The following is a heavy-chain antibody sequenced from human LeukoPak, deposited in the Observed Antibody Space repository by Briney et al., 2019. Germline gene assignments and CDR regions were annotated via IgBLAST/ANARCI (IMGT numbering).Heavy chain of an antibody. Sequence: SETLSLTCTVSGGSISSYYWSWIRQPPGKGLEWIGYIYYSGSTNYNPSLKSRVTISVDTSKNQFSLKLSSVTAADTAVYYCARASACGYSYGYYYMDVWGKGTTVTVSS. V-gene: IGHV4-59*01. CDR2: IYYSGST. D-gene: IGHD5-18*01. CDR1: GGSISSYY. CDR3: ARASACGYSYGYYYMDV. J-gene: IGHJ6*03.